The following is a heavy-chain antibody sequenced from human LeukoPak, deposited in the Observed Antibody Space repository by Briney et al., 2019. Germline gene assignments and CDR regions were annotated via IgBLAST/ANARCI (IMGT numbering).Heavy chain of an antibody. Sequence: GGSLRLSCVASGFAFDDYAMSWVRQAPGKGLEWVSAIESVTYYADSVKGRFTTSRDKSENTLYLQMNSLRAEDTALYYCAKAVKTGYLYGMSVWGQGTMVTVSS. CDR2: IESVT. D-gene: IGHD7-27*01. J-gene: IGHJ3*01. V-gene: IGHV3-23*01. CDR3: AKAVKTGYLYGMSV. CDR1: GFAFDDYA.